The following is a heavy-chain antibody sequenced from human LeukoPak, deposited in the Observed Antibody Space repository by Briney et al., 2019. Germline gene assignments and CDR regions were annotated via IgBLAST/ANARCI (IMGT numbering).Heavy chain of an antibody. J-gene: IGHJ4*02. V-gene: IGHV5-51*01. CDR3: ARQGQQLDY. CDR2: IYPGDSDT. Sequence: NPGESLQISCKGSGYIFTSYWIGWVRQLPGKGLEWMGIIYPGDSDTRYSPSFQGQVTISADESISTAYLQWSSLKASDTAMYYCARQGQQLDYWGQGTLVTVSS. D-gene: IGHD6-13*01. CDR1: GYIFTSYW.